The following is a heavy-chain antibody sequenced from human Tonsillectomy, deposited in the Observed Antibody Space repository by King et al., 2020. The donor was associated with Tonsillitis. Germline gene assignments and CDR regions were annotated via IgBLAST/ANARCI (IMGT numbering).Heavy chain of an antibody. V-gene: IGHV3-30*18. J-gene: IGHJ4*02. CDR3: AKSSRSGWFYFDN. D-gene: IGHD6-19*01. Sequence: QLVQSGGGVVQPGRSLRLSCAASGFTFRSYGMHWVRQAPGKGLEWVAVISYDANNKYQADSGKGRFTISRDNSKNTLFLQMNSLRHEDTAVYYCAKSSRSGWFYFDNWGQGALVTVSS. CDR2: ISYDANNK. CDR1: GFTFRSYG.